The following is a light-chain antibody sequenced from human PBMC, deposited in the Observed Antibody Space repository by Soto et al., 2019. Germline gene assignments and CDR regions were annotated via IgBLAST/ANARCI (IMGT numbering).Light chain of an antibody. CDR2: GNT. Sequence: QSVLTQPPSVSGAPGQRVTISCTGSSSNTGAGYDVHWYQQLPGTAPKLLIYGNTKRPSGVPDRFSGSKSGTSASLAITGLQAEDEADYYCQSYYSSLSGSVFGGGTKLTVL. CDR3: QSYYSSLSGSV. V-gene: IGLV1-40*01. J-gene: IGLJ3*02. CDR1: SSNTGAGYD.